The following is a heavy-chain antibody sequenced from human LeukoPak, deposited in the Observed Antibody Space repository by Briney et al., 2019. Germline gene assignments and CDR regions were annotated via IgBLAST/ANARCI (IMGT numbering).Heavy chain of an antibody. Sequence: GESLKISCKGSGYSFTSYWIGWVRQMPGKGLEWTGIIYPGDSDTRYSPSFQGQVTISADKSISTAYLQWSSLKASDTAMYYCARSLTYDILTGYQTRGFDYWGQGTLVTVFS. CDR3: ARSLTYDILTGYQTRGFDY. D-gene: IGHD3-9*01. CDR2: IYPGDSDT. V-gene: IGHV5-51*01. J-gene: IGHJ4*02. CDR1: GYSFTSYW.